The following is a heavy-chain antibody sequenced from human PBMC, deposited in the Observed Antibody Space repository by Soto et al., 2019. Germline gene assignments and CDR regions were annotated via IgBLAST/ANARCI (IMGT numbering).Heavy chain of an antibody. CDR1: GFTFSSYA. D-gene: IGHD4-17*01. Sequence: GGSLRLSCAASGFTFSSYAMSWVRQAPGKGLEWVSTISGSGGSTYYADSVKGRFTISRDNSKNTLYLQMNSLRAEDRAVYYCAKVYGLGFFDYWGQGTLVTVSS. J-gene: IGHJ4*01. V-gene: IGHV3-23*01. CDR3: AKVYGLGFFDY. CDR2: ISGSGGST.